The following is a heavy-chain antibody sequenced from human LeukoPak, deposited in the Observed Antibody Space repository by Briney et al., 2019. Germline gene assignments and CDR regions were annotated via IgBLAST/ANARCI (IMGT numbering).Heavy chain of an antibody. D-gene: IGHD2-8*01. Sequence: PSETLSLTCTVSGGSISNYYWNWIRQPPGKGLEWIGHIYYSGSTNYNPSLKSRVTISVDTSKNQLSLKPSSVTAADTAVYYCARGRVSSRRPDAFDIWGQGTMVTVSS. CDR1: GGSISNYY. J-gene: IGHJ3*02. CDR3: ARGRVSSRRPDAFDI. CDR2: IYYSGST. V-gene: IGHV4-59*01.